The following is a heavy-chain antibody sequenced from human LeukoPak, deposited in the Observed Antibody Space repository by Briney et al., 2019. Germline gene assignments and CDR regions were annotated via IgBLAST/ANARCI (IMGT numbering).Heavy chain of an antibody. V-gene: IGHV4-31*03. CDR3: ASYSCLGSCYHPFYNWFDP. CDR2: IYYSGST. J-gene: IGHJ5*02. D-gene: IGHD2-15*01. CDR1: GGSISSGGYY. Sequence: SETLSLTCTVSGGSISSGGYYWSWLRQHPGKGLEWIGYIYYSGSTYYNPSLKSRVTISVDTSKNQFSLKLSSVTAADTAVYYCASYSCLGSCYHPFYNWFDPWGQGTLVTVSS.